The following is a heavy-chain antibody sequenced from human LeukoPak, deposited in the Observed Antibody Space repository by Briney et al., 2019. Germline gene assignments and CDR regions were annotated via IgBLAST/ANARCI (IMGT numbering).Heavy chain of an antibody. CDR2: MNPNSGNT. V-gene: IGHV1-8*01. J-gene: IGHJ5*01. CDR3: ARGGHSLDWFYS. CDR1: GYTFTSYD. D-gene: IGHD3-3*02. Sequence: ASVKVSCTASGYTFTSYDINWVRQATGQGLEWMGWMNPNSGNTGYAQKFQGRVTMTRTTSISTAYMELSSLRSEDTAVYYCARGGHSLDWFYSRGQGTLVTVSS.